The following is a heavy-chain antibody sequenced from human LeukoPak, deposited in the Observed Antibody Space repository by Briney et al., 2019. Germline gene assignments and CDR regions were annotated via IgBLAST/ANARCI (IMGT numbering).Heavy chain of an antibody. CDR3: TRHRPYSGGAFDI. D-gene: IGHD4-11*01. CDR2: IRSKANSYAT. V-gene: IGHV3-73*01. J-gene: IGHJ3*02. CDR1: GFTFSGSA. Sequence: GGSLRLSCAASGFTFSGSAMHWVRQASGKGLEWVGRIRSKANSYATAYAASVKGRFTISRDDSKNTAYLQMNSLKTEDTAVYYCTRHRPYSGGAFDIWGQGTMVTVSS.